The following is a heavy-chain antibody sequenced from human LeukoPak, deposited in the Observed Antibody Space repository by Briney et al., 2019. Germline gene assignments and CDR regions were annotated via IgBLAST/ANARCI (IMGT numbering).Heavy chain of an antibody. CDR3: ARGRTDYYYYYYMDV. CDR2: INPNSGGT. Sequence: ASVKVSCKASGYTFTGSNMHWVRQAPGQGLEWMGWINPNSGGTNYAQKFQGRVTITRDTSISTAYMELSRLRSDDTAVYYCARGRTDYYYYYYMDVWGKGTTVTVSS. V-gene: IGHV1-2*02. CDR1: GYTFTGSN. J-gene: IGHJ6*03.